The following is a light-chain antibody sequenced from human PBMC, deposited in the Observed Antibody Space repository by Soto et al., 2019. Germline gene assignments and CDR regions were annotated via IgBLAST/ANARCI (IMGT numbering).Light chain of an antibody. J-gene: IGKJ2*01. CDR3: QQYNNWPLYT. CDR2: GAS. CDR1: HSISDN. Sequence: IVMTQSPATLSVSPGERATLSCRASHSISDNLAWYQHKPGQAPRLLVYGASTRATDIPARFSGSGSGTEFTLTISSLQSEDFAVYYCQQYNNWPLYTFGQGTKLEIK. V-gene: IGKV3-15*01.